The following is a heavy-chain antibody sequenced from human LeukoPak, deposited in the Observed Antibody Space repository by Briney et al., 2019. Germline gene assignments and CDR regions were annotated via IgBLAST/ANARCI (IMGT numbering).Heavy chain of an antibody. CDR2: IKQDGSEK. CDR1: GFSFSNYW. D-gene: IGHD6-13*01. Sequence: GGSLRLSCAASGFSFSNYWMSWVRQAPGKGLEWVANIKQDGSEKYYVDSVKGRFTISRDNAKNSLYLQMDSLRAEDTAVYYCASRAGYSSSWSAFDYWAREPWSPSP. J-gene: IGHJ4*02. V-gene: IGHV3-7*05. CDR3: ASRAGYSSSWSAFDY.